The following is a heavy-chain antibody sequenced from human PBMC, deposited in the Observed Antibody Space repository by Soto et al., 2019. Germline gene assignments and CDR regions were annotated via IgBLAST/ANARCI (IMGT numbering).Heavy chain of an antibody. CDR1: GFTFSNYW. CDR2: INNEGHSK. J-gene: IGHJ4*02. V-gene: IGHV3-74*01. Sequence: PGGSLRLSCAASGFTFSNYWMYWVRQAPGKGLVWVARINNEGHSKVYADSVEGRFTIFRDNARNTLYIQMNSLRGDDTGVYYCARGVLSGEWEESALDCWGQGTLVTVSS. D-gene: IGHD1-26*01. CDR3: ARGVLSGEWEESALDC.